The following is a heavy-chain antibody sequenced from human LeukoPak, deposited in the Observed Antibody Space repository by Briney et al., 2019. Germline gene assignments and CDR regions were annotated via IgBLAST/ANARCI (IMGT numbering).Heavy chain of an antibody. V-gene: IGHV3-30*18. CDR3: AKDSSRYCSSTSCMYYFDY. CDR1: GFTFSSYG. J-gene: IGHJ4*02. CDR2: ISYDGSNK. D-gene: IGHD2-2*01. Sequence: PRGSLRLSCAASGFTFSSYGMHWVRQAPGKGLEWVAVISYDGSNKYYADSVKGRFTISRDNSKNTLYLQMNSLRAEDTAVYYCAKDSSRYCSSTSCMYYFDYWGQGTLVTVSS.